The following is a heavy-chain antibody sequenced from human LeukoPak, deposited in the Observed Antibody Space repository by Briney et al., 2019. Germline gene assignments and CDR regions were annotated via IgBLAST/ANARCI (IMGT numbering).Heavy chain of an antibody. J-gene: IGHJ4*02. CDR1: GFTFRDYA. CDR2: ISTEGSRI. Sequence: PGGSLRLSCAASGFTFRDYAMYWVRQAPGKGLEYVSVISTEGSRIYYADSVKGRFTISRDNSKNTLYLQMGSLRAEDMAFYYCTRGVAISTCGWYDTFDYWGQGALVTVSS. CDR3: TRGVAISTCGWYDTFDY. V-gene: IGHV3-64*02. D-gene: IGHD6-19*01.